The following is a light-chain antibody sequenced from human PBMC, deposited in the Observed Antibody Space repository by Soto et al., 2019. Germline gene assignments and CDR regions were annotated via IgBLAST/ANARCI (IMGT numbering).Light chain of an antibody. CDR2: RAS. Sequence: TQMTQSPSTLSASVGDSVSITCRASRDIGTWMAWFQQKPGRAPNLLIYRASTLARGVPSRFSGSRSGTDFTLTIGSLQPDDFATYYCHRHETYPLAFGGGTKVDI. V-gene: IGKV1-5*03. CDR1: RDIGTW. J-gene: IGKJ4*01. CDR3: HRHETYPLA.